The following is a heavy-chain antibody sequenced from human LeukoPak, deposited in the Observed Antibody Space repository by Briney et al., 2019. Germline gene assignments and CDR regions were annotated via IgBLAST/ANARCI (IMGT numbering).Heavy chain of an antibody. CDR3: ARQLNSDYPFDY. J-gene: IGHJ4*02. V-gene: IGHV5-51*01. D-gene: IGHD1-7*01. Sequence: GESLKFSCKVSGYSFTSFWIGWVRQMPGKGLEWMGIIYPADSDTRYSPSFQGQVTISTDKSISTAYLQWGSLEASDTAIYYCARQLNSDYPFDYWGQGTLVTVSS. CDR2: IYPADSDT. CDR1: GYSFTSFW.